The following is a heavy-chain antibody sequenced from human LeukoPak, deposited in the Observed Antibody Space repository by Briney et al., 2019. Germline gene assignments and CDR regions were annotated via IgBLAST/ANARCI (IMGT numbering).Heavy chain of an antibody. Sequence: GGSLRLSYMVSGFSLNKYWIDWVRQVPGQGLVWVAGINNDETWTGYADSVQGRFTISKNAGKNTVYLEMNSLRVDDTAIYFCAKGNWGPEYWGQGTLVTVSS. CDR1: GFSLNKYW. V-gene: IGHV3-74*01. CDR2: INNDETWT. D-gene: IGHD3-16*01. CDR3: AKGNWGPEY. J-gene: IGHJ4*02.